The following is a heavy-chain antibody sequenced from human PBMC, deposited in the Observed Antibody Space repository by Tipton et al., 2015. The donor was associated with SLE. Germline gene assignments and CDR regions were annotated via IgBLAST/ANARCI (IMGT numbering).Heavy chain of an antibody. Sequence: LRLSCTVSGGSISSHYWSWIRQPPGKGLEWIGYIYYSGSTNYNPSLKSRVTISVDTSKNQFSLKLSSVTAADTAVYYCARGHEYSSSDYWGQGTLVTVSA. CDR1: GGSISSHY. D-gene: IGHD6-6*01. V-gene: IGHV4-59*11. CDR2: IYYSGST. J-gene: IGHJ4*02. CDR3: ARGHEYSSSDY.